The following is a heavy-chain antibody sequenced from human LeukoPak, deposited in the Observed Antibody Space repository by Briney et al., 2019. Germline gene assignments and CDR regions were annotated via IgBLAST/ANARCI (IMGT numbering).Heavy chain of an antibody. Sequence: GGSLRLSCVVSGFSLSAFWMSWVRQAPGKGLECVATIKYDGSEKYYVDSVKGRFTISRDNTKNSLFLQTNSLRAEDTATYYCARTNPFDYWGQGTLVTVSS. CDR1: GFSLSAFW. V-gene: IGHV3-7*03. J-gene: IGHJ4*02. CDR2: IKYDGSEK. CDR3: ARTNPFDY.